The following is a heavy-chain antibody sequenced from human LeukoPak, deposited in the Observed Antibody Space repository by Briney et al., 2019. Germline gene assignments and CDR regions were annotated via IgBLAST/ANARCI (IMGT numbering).Heavy chain of an antibody. CDR1: GFTFSTYA. J-gene: IGHJ4*02. D-gene: IGHD5-12*01. CDR3: AKTSRANSAYDSPFDY. CDR2: VRGSGTDT. Sequence: QPGGSLRLSCAASGFTFSTYAMSWVRQAPGKGLEWVSAVRGSGTDTYYADSVKGRFTISRDNSKNTLYLQMNSLRAEDTAIYYCAKTSRANSAYDSPFDYWGQGTLVIVSS. V-gene: IGHV3-23*01.